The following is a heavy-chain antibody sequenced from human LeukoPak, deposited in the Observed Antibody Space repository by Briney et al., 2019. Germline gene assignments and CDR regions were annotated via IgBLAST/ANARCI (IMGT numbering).Heavy chain of an antibody. D-gene: IGHD6-13*01. CDR2: IYYSGST. Sequence: SETLSLTCTVSGGSISSYYWSWIRQPPGKGLEWIGYIYYSGSTNYNPSLKSRVTISVDTSKNQFSLKLSSVTAADTAVYYCARSWTQIKFDYRGQGTLVTVSS. V-gene: IGHV4-59*01. J-gene: IGHJ4*02. CDR3: ARSWTQIKFDY. CDR1: GGSISSYY.